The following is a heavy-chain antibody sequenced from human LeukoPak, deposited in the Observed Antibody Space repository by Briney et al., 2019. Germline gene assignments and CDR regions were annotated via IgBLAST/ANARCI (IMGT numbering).Heavy chain of an antibody. CDR2: IKQDGSER. V-gene: IGHV3-7*01. CDR1: GFTFSSYW. CDR3: ASPAYGDYALFDY. D-gene: IGHD4-17*01. J-gene: IGHJ4*02. Sequence: GGSLRLSCAAYGFTFSSYWMSWVRQAPGKGLEWVANIKQDGSERYYVDSVKGRFTIFKDNAKNSLYLQMNSLRAEDTAVYYCASPAYGDYALFDYWGQGTLVTVSS.